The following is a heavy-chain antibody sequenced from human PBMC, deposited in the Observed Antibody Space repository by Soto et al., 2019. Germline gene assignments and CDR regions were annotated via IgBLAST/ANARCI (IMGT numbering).Heavy chain of an antibody. CDR1: GFTFSSYG. CDR2: IWYDGSNK. D-gene: IGHD6-13*01. J-gene: IGHJ4*02. CDR3: ARAGTAYSSGWYLY. Sequence: PGGSLRLSCAASGFTFSSYGMHWVRQAPGKGLEWVAVIWYDGSNKYYADSVKGRFIISRDNSKNTLYLQMNSLRAEDTAVYYCARAGTAYSSGWYLYWRQGTLVTVSS. V-gene: IGHV3-33*01.